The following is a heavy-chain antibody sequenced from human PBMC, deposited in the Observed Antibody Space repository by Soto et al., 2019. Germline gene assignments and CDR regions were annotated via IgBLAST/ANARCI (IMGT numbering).Heavy chain of an antibody. Sequence: EVQLVESGGGLVKPGGSLRLSCAASGFTFSNAWMNWVRQAPGKGLEWVGRIKSKTDGGTTDYAAPVKGRFTISRDDSKNTLQLQMNSLKTEDTAVYYCTTAEVLWFGELLSLDYWGQGTLVTVSS. V-gene: IGHV3-15*07. CDR3: TTAEVLWFGELLSLDY. CDR2: IKSKTDGGTT. J-gene: IGHJ4*02. D-gene: IGHD3-10*01. CDR1: GFTFSNAW.